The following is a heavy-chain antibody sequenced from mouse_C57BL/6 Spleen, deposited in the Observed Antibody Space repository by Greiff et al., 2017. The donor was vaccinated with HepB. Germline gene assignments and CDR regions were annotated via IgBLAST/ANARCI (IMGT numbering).Heavy chain of an antibody. V-gene: IGHV5-4*01. CDR3: ARDGLTPYYFDY. CDR1: GFTFSSYA. Sequence: EVQLKESGGGLVKPGGSLKLSCAASGFTFSSYAMSWVRQTPEKRLEWVATISDGGSYTYYPDNVKGRFTISRDNAKNNLYLQMSHLKSEDTAMYYCARDGLTPYYFDYWGQGTTLTVSS. J-gene: IGHJ2*01. CDR2: ISDGGSYT. D-gene: IGHD3-1*01.